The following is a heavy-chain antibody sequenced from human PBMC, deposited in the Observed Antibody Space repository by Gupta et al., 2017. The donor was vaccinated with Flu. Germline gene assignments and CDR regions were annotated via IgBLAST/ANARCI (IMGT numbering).Heavy chain of an antibody. J-gene: IGHJ4*02. CDR2: INAGNGNT. CDR3: ARDRGTSGGGVLSY. D-gene: IGHD3-10*01. V-gene: IGHV1-3*01. Sequence: QVQLVQSGAEVKKPGASVKVSCKASGYTFTSYAMHWVRQAPGQRLEWMGWINAGNGNTKYSQKFQGRVTITRDTSASTAYMGLSSLRSEDTAVYYCARDRGTSGGGVLSYWGQGTLVTVSS. CDR1: GYTFTSYA.